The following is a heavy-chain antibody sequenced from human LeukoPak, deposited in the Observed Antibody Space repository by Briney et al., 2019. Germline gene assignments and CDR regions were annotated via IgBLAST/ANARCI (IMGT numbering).Heavy chain of an antibody. CDR2: ISYDGSNK. CDR1: GFTFSSYA. J-gene: IGHJ4*02. V-gene: IGHV3-30-3*01. Sequence: GGSLRLSCAASGFTFSSYAMHWVRQAPGKGLEWVAVISYDGSNKYYADSVKGRFTISRDNSKNTLYLQMNSLRAEDTAVYYCARDIDYWGQGTLVTVSS. CDR3: ARDIDY.